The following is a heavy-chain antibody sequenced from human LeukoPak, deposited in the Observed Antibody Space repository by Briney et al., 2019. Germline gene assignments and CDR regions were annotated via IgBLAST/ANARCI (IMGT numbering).Heavy chain of an antibody. CDR2: ISYDGSNK. CDR1: GFTFSSYA. J-gene: IGHJ4*02. V-gene: IGHV3-30-3*01. Sequence: GGSLRLSCAASGFTFSSYAMHWVRQAPGKGLEWVAVISYDGSNKYYADSVKGRFTISRDNSKNTLYLQMNSLRAEDTAVYYCARDIDYWGQGTLVTVSS. CDR3: ARDIDY.